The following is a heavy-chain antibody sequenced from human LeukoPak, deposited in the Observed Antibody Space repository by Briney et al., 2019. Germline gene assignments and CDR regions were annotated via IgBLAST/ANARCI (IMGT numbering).Heavy chain of an antibody. CDR3: ARGVVSSSTIDY. CDR2: LSSSSDSI. D-gene: IGHD6-6*01. CDR1: GFTFSPYS. V-gene: IGHV3-48*04. Sequence: GGSLRLSYAASGFTFSPYSMRWARHASGKALECVSYLSSSSDSIDYADSVRGRFTISRDNAKNSLYLPMKSMRAEDTGLYYWARGVVSSSTIDYYGQGDLVTVSA. J-gene: IGHJ4*02.